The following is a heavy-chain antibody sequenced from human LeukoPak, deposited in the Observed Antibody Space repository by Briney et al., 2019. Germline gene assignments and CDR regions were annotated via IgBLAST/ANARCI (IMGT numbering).Heavy chain of an antibody. Sequence: PGGTLRLSCAASGFAFSNYSMNWVRQAPGKGLEWVSHISSSSSTIYYADSVKGRFTISRDNAKNSLYLQVNSLRAEDTAVYYCARAGFTFSDYFGSFFDYWGQGTLVTVSS. CDR2: ISSSSSTI. J-gene: IGHJ4*02. D-gene: IGHD3-10*01. V-gene: IGHV3-48*01. CDR1: GFAFSNYS. CDR3: ARAGFTFSDYFGSFFDY.